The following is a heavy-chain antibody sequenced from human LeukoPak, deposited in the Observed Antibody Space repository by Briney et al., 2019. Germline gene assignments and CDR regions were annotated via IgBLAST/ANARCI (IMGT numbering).Heavy chain of an antibody. Sequence: SETLSLTCTVSRGSISSYYWSWIRQPPGKGLEWIGYIYYSGSTYYNPSLKSRVTISVDTSKNQFSLKLSSVTAADTAVYYCARVVVYYYYGMDVWGQGTTVTVSS. J-gene: IGHJ6*02. V-gene: IGHV4-30-4*01. CDR3: ARVVVYYYYGMDV. CDR2: IYYSGST. CDR1: RGSISSYY.